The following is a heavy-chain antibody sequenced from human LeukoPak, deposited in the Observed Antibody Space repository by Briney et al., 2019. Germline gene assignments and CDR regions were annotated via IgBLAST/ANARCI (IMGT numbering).Heavy chain of an antibody. CDR1: GFTFTDSG. V-gene: IGHV3-73*01. D-gene: IGHD5-12*01. CDR3: TTFIVATTVDY. CDR2: IRSKANSYAT. Sequence: PGGSLKLSCAASGFTFTDSGIHWVRQASGKGLEWVGRIRSKANSYATAYAASVKGRFTVSRDDSKNTAYLQMSSLKIEDTAVYYCTTFIVATTVDYWGQGILVTVSS. J-gene: IGHJ4*02.